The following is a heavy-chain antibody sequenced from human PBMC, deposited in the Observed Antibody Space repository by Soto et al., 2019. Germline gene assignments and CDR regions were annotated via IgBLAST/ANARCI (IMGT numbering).Heavy chain of an antibody. CDR3: ARGGQQLFNWFDP. V-gene: IGHV4-31*11. CDR1: GGSISSGGYY. Sequence: QVQLQESGPGLVKPSQTLSLTCAVAGGSISSGGYYWSWIRQHPGKGLEWIGYSYYSGSTYYNPSLKSRVTISVDTSKNQFSLKLDSVTAADTAVYYCARGGQQLFNWFDPWGQGTLVTVSS. CDR2: SYYSGST. J-gene: IGHJ5*02. D-gene: IGHD6-13*01.